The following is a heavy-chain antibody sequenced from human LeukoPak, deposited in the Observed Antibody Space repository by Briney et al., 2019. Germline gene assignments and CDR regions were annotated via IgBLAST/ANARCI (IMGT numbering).Heavy chain of an antibody. CDR1: GGTFSSYA. CDR3: ARGRGIAYCGGDCYSVLDY. CDR2: IIPIFGTA. V-gene: IGHV1-69*13. D-gene: IGHD2-21*02. J-gene: IGHJ4*02. Sequence: LRASVKVSCMASGGTFSSYAISWVRQAPGQGLEWMGGIIPIFGTANYAQKFQGRVTITADESTSTAYMELSSLRSEDTAVYYCARGRGIAYCGGDCYSVLDYWGQGTLVTVSS.